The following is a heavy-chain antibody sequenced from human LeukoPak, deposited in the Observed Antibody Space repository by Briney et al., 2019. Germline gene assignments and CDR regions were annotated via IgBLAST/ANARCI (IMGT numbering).Heavy chain of an antibody. CDR3: ATSSGHLHY. CDR1: GFTFSSYG. Sequence: QPGGSLRLSCAASGFTFSSYGMSWVRQAPGKGLEWVSGISGSGTNTNYADSVKGRFTISRDNAKNSLYLQMNSLRVEDTAVYYCATSSGHLHYWGQGTLVTVSS. V-gene: IGHV3-23*01. CDR2: ISGSGTNT. D-gene: IGHD3-22*01. J-gene: IGHJ4*02.